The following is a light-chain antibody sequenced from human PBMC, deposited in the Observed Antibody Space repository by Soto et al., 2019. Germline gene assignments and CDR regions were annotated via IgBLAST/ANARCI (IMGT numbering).Light chain of an antibody. CDR1: QTVSRH. J-gene: IGKJ5*01. CDR2: GAS. Sequence: EIVMTQSPVTLSVSPGERATLSCRASQTVSRHLAWYQQKPGQAPRLLIFGASTRATGIPDRFSGSGSGTDFTLTISSLQSEDFAVYYCQQYNTWPLITFGPGTRLDI. V-gene: IGKV3-15*01. CDR3: QQYNTWPLIT.